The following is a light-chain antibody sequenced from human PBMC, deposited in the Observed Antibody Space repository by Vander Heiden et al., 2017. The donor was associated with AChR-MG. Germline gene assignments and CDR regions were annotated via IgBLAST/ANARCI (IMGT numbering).Light chain of an antibody. CDR2: AAS. V-gene: IGKV1-6*01. CDR3: RQEDNRPYT. J-gene: IGKJ2*01. Sequence: AIQMTQSPSSLSASVGERVTITCRASQDVNNDLGWYQQKPGKAPKLLIYAASSLQSGVPSRFSGGGSGTDFTLTISSLQPDDFATYYCRQEDNRPYTFGQGTKVEIK. CDR1: QDVNND.